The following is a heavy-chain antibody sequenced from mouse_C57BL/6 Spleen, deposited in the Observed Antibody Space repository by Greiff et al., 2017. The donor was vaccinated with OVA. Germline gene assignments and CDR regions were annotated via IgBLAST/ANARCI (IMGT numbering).Heavy chain of an antibody. CDR3: ARRGSRHWYFDV. Sequence: EVHLVESGGGLVQPGESLKLSCESNEYEFPSHDMSWVRKTPETRLELVAAINSDGGSTYYPDTMERRFIISRDNTKKTLYLQLSSLRSEDTALYYCARRGSRHWYFDVWGTGTTVTVSS. D-gene: IGHD1-1*01. CDR1: EYEFPSHD. V-gene: IGHV5-2*01. CDR2: INSDGGST. J-gene: IGHJ1*03.